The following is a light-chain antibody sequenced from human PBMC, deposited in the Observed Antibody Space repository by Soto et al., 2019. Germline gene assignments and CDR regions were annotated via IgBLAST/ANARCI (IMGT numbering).Light chain of an antibody. V-gene: IGLV1-40*01. J-gene: IGLJ1*01. CDR1: TSNIGAGYD. Sequence: QSVLTQPPSVSGAPGQRVTMSCTGSTSNIGAGYDVHWYQRLPGTAPKLLIYGNSNRPSGVPDRFSGSRSGTSASLAITVLQAEDEADYFCQSYDSSLSAYVFGTGTKLTVL. CDR3: QSYDSSLSAYV. CDR2: GNS.